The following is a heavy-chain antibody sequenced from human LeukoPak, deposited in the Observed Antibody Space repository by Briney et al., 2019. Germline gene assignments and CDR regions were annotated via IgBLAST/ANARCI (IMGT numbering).Heavy chain of an antibody. J-gene: IGHJ4*02. CDR1: GFTFSSYW. CDR3: AKEFEQLAARGDYFDY. D-gene: IGHD6-6*01. CDR2: ISGSGGST. Sequence: GGSLRLSCAASGFTFSSYWMSWVRQAPGKGLEWVSAISGSGGSTYYADSVKGRFTISRDNSKNTLYLQMNSLRAEDTAVYYCAKEFEQLAARGDYFDYWGQGTLVTVSS. V-gene: IGHV3-23*01.